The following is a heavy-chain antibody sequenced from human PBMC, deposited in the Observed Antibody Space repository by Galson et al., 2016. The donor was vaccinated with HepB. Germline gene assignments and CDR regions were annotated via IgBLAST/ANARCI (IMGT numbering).Heavy chain of an antibody. CDR2: INPSGTI. V-gene: IGHV4-34*06. CDR1: GGSFSDYY. J-gene: IGHJ5*02. CDR3: RRLTVEQTAGNWFAP. Sequence: LSLTCAVYGGSFSDYYWSWIRQPPGKGLEWIGEINPSGTINYNPSLKSRVTISVDTSKNQFSLNLGPVTAGDPVLYSFRRLTVEQTAGNWFAPGGQGSRDPVPS. D-gene: IGHD1/OR15-1a*01.